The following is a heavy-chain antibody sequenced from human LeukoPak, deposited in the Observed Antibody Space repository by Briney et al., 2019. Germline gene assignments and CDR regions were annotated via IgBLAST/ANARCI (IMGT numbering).Heavy chain of an antibody. CDR1: GGSINNYY. J-gene: IGHJ5*02. CDR2: IYSSRST. V-gene: IGHV4-4*07. D-gene: IGHD3-10*01. CDR3: ARGPIIRGDNCFDP. Sequence: SETLSLTCTVSGGSINNYYWSWIRQSAGKGLEWIGRIYSSRSTNYNPSLKSRVTMSVDTSKNQFSLKLSSVTAADTAVYYCARGPIIRGDNCFDPWGQGTLVTVSS.